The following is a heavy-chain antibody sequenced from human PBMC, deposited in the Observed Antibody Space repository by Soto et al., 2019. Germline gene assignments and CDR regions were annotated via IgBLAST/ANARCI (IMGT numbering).Heavy chain of an antibody. CDR1: GFTFSSYS. J-gene: IGHJ6*03. D-gene: IGHD3-3*01. Sequence: GGSLRLSCAASGFTFSSYSMNWVRQAPGKGLEWVSYISSSSSTIYYADSVKGRFTISRDNAKNSLYLQMNSLRAEDTAVYYCARDFVYYDFWSGPDYYYYYMDVWGKGTTVTVSS. CDR3: ARDFVYYDFWSGPDYYYYYMDV. CDR2: ISSSSSTI. V-gene: IGHV3-48*01.